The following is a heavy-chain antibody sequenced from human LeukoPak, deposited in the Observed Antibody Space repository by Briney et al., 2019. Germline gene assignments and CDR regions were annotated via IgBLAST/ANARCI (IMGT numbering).Heavy chain of an antibody. D-gene: IGHD6-13*01. V-gene: IGHV3-21*04. CDR2: ISSTSSYI. CDR3: ARDLPAAAPWD. J-gene: IGHJ4*02. Sequence: GGSLRLSCAASGFSFNTYSMDWVRQAPGKGLEWVSSISSTSSYIYYADSVKGRFTISRDNAKNSLYLQMNSLRAEDTAVYYCARDLPAAAPWDWGQGTLVTVSS. CDR1: GFSFNTYS.